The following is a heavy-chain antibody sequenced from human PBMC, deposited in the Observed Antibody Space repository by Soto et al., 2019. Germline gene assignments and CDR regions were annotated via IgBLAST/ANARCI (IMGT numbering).Heavy chain of an antibody. CDR1: GYTFTSYG. Sequence: ASVKVYCKGSGYTFTSYGVSRVRKAPGQGLEWMGWISAYNGNTNYAQKLQGRVTMTTDTSTSTAYMELRSLRSDDTAVYYCARNGGAIFGVVISGWFDPWGQGTLVTVSS. CDR2: ISAYNGNT. D-gene: IGHD3-3*01. CDR3: ARNGGAIFGVVISGWFDP. V-gene: IGHV1-18*01. J-gene: IGHJ5*02.